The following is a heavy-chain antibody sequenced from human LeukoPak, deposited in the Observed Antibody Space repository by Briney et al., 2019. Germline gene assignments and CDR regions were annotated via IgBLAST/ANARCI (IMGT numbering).Heavy chain of an antibody. CDR2: ISGGGGST. CDR1: GFIFDNYA. J-gene: IGHJ4*02. V-gene: IGHV3-43*02. Sequence: GGSLRLSCAAPGFIFDNYAIHWVRQAPGKGLEWVSLISGGGGSTFYADSVRGRFTISRDNTRKSLSLQMSSLRSEDTALYYCARESETRCWYDYWGQGTLVTVSS. CDR3: ARESETRCWYDY. D-gene: IGHD6-13*01.